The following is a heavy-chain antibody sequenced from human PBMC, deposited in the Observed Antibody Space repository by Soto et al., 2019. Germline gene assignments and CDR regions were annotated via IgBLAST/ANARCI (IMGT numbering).Heavy chain of an antibody. J-gene: IGHJ4*02. V-gene: IGHV3-21*01. CDR1: GFTFSSYS. Sequence: EVQLVESGGGLVKPGGSLRLSCAASGFTFSSYSMNWVRQAPGEGLEWVSSISSSSSYIYYADSVKGRFTISRDNAKNSLYLQMNSLRAEDTAVYYCASSRGGSYEPYDYWGQGTLVTVSS. CDR3: ASSRGGSYEPYDY. D-gene: IGHD1-26*01. CDR2: ISSSSSYI.